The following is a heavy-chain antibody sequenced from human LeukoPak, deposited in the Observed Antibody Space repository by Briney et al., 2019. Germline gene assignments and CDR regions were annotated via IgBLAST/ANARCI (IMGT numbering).Heavy chain of an antibody. CDR2: IKSRAYGGTT. D-gene: IGHD2-2*01. Sequence: GGSLRLSFTASGFTFGDYAMIWFRQAPGKGLEWVGFIKSRAYGGTTEYAAYVKGRFTISRDDSKSIAYLQMNSLKTEDTAVYYCTREANVVAPPAMGGFDYWGQGSQVTVSS. CDR3: TREANVVAPPAMGGFDY. V-gene: IGHV3-49*03. J-gene: IGHJ4*02. CDR1: GFTFGDYA.